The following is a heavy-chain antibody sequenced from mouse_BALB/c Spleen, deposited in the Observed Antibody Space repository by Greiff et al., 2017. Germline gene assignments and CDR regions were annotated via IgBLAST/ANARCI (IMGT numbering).Heavy chain of an antibody. CDR1: GFTFSSFG. J-gene: IGHJ4*01. V-gene: IGHV5-17*02. CDR2: ISSGSSTI. CDR3: ARNDTARATYAMDY. Sequence: EVQGVESGGGLVQPGGSRKLSCAASGFTFSSFGMHWVRQAPEKGLEWVAYISSGSSTIYYADTVKGRFTNSRDNPKNTLFLQMTSLRSEDTAMYYCARNDTARATYAMDYWGQGTSVTVSS. D-gene: IGHD3-1*01.